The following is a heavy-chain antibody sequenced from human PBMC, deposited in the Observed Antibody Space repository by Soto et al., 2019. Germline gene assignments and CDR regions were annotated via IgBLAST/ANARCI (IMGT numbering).Heavy chain of an antibody. V-gene: IGHV4-39*01. CDR2: IYYSGST. CDR3: AKNWNWGSLVH. J-gene: IGHJ4*02. D-gene: IGHD7-27*01. Sequence: SETLSLTCTVSGGSISSSSYYRGWIRQPPGKGLEWIGSIYYSGSTYYNPSLKSRVTISVDTPKNQFSLKLSSVTAADTAVYYCAKNWNWGSLVHWGQGTLVTVSS. CDR1: GGSISSSSYY.